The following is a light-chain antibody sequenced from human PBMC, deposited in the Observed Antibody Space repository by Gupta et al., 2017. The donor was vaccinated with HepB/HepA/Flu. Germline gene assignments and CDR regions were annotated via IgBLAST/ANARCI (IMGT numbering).Light chain of an antibody. V-gene: IGKV3-20*01. Sequence: EIVLTQSPGTLSLSPGERATLSCRASQSVTSSYLVWYQQKPGQAPRLLIYGASIRAAGIPDRFSGSGSGTDFTLTISRLEPEDFAVYYCQQYGSSPLWTFGQGTKVEMK. CDR2: GAS. J-gene: IGKJ1*01. CDR3: QQYGSSPLWT. CDR1: QSVTSSY.